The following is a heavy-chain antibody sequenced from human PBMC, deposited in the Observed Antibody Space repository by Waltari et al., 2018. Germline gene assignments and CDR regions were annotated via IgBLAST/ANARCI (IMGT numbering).Heavy chain of an antibody. CDR3: ARDSSLYPYSSGRYYFDY. Sequence: QVQLQESGPGLVKPSQTLSLTCTVSGGSISSGSYYWSWLRKPAGKGLEWIGRIYTSGSTNYNPSLKSRVTISVDTSKNQFSLKLSSVTAADTAVYYCARDSSLYPYSSGRYYFDYWGQGTLVTVSS. CDR1: GGSISSGSYY. V-gene: IGHV4-61*02. J-gene: IGHJ4*02. CDR2: IYTSGST. D-gene: IGHD6-19*01.